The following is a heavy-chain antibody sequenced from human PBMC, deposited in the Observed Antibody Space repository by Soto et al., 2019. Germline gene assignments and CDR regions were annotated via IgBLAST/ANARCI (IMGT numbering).Heavy chain of an antibody. CDR2: IYYSGST. V-gene: IGHV4-59*01. CDR1: GGSISSYY. CDR3: ARRPGTPRWDS. J-gene: IGHJ4*02. Sequence: SETLSLTFTVSGGSISSYYWSWIRQPPGKGLEWIGCIYYSGSTYYNPSLKSRVTISVDTSKNQFSLKLSSVTAADTDVYYCARRPGTPRWDSWGQRTLFTVSS. D-gene: IGHD1-1*01.